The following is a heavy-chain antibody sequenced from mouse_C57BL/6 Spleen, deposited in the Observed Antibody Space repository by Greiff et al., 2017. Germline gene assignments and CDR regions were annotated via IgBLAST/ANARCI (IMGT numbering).Heavy chain of an antibody. D-gene: IGHD2-3*01. Sequence: EVQRVESGGDLVKPGGSLKLSCAASGFTFSSYGMSWVRQTPDKRLEWVATISSGGSYTYYPDSVKGRFTISRDNAKNTLYLQMSSLKSEDTAMYYCARHRDGYYFDYWGQGTTLTVSS. CDR1: GFTFSSYG. CDR3: ARHRDGYYFDY. J-gene: IGHJ2*01. V-gene: IGHV5-6*01. CDR2: ISSGGSYT.